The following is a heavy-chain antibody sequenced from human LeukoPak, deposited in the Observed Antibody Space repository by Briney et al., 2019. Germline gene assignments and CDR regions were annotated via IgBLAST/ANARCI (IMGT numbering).Heavy chain of an antibody. J-gene: IGHJ3*02. V-gene: IGHV3-11*01. CDR3: ARETGSKTPGAMMGATGNAFDI. D-gene: IGHD1-26*01. Sequence: GGSLRLSCAASGFTFSDYYLNWIRQAPGTGLEWVSYISSSGDTIYYADYVKGRFTISRDNSKNTLFLQMNSLRAEDKAVYYCARETGSKTPGAMMGATGNAFDIWGQGTMVTVSS. CDR2: ISSSGDTI. CDR1: GFTFSDYY.